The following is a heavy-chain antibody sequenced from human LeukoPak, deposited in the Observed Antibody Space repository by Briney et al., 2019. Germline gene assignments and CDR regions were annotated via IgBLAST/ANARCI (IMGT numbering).Heavy chain of an antibody. D-gene: IGHD3-10*01. Sequence: GASVKVSCKASGYTFTGYYMHWVRRAPGQGLEWMGWINPNSGGTNYAQKFQGRVTMTRDTSISTAYMELSRLRSDDTAVYYCARDRKAGYYYGSGPYWGYWGQGTLVTVSS. J-gene: IGHJ4*02. CDR3: ARDRKAGYYYGSGPYWGY. CDR2: INPNSGGT. V-gene: IGHV1-2*02. CDR1: GYTFTGYY.